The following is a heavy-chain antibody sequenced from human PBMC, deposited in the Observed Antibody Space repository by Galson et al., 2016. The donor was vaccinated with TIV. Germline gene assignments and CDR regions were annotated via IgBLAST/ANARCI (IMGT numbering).Heavy chain of an antibody. CDR3: ATAPSGSYYNGWFDP. D-gene: IGHD3-10*01. Sequence: SVKVSCKASGGTFSRHTVSWVRQAPGQGLEWVGRIIPLLGIAGLAQKFQGRVSITADTSTSTAYMELSSLSSEDTAVYYCATAPSGSYYNGWFDPWGQGTLVTVSS. V-gene: IGHV1-69*02. CDR2: IIPLLGIA. CDR1: GGTFSRHT. J-gene: IGHJ5*02.